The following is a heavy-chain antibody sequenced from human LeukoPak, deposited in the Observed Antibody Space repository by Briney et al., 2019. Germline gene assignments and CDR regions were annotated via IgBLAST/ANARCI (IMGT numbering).Heavy chain of an antibody. D-gene: IGHD6-19*01. CDR3: ARGSSGWYSVAN. CDR2: IDPSGGST. J-gene: IGHJ4*02. CDR1: GYTFTSYY. Sequence: GASVKVSCKASGYTFTSYYMHWVRQAPGQGLEWMGIIDPSGGSTSYAQKFQGRVTMTRDTSTSTVYMELSSLRSEATAVYYCARGSSGWYSVANWGQGTLATVSS. V-gene: IGHV1-46*01.